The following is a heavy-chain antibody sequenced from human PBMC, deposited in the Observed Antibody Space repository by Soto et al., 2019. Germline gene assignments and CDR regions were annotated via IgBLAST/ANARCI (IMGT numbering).Heavy chain of an antibody. J-gene: IGHJ6*02. V-gene: IGHV3-21*01. Sequence: GGSLRLSCAASAFTFSSDSMNWVRQAPGKGLEWVSSISSSSSYIYYADSVKGRFTISRDNAKNSLYLQMNSLRAEDTAVYYCARDLHHTYYYGMDVWGQGTTVTVSS. CDR1: AFTFSSDS. CDR2: ISSSSSYI. CDR3: ARDLHHTYYYGMDV.